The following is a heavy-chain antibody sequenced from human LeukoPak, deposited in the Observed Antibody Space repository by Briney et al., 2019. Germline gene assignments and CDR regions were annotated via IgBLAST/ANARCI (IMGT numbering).Heavy chain of an antibody. CDR3: ARHQSYCTDGVCSYYMDV. D-gene: IGHD2-8*01. CDR2: IYPGDSET. V-gene: IGHV5-51*01. J-gene: IGHJ6*03. CDR1: GYSFSSYW. Sequence: GESLKISCKASGYSFSSYWIGWVRQMPGKGLEWMGIIYPGDSETRYSPSFQGHVTISADKSISTAYLQWSSLKASDTAMYYCARHQSYCTDGVCSYYMDVWGKGTTVTVSS.